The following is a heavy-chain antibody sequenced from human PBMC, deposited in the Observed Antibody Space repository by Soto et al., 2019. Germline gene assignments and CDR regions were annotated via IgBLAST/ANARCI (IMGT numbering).Heavy chain of an antibody. D-gene: IGHD3-22*01. CDR1: GFTFDDYG. Sequence: GGSLRLSCAASGFTFDDYGMSWVRQAPGKGLKKVSGINWNGGSTGYADSVKGRFTISRDNAKNSLYLQMNSLRAEDTALYYCARGHGTYYYDSSGYRDAFDIWGQGTMVTVS. CDR3: ARGHGTYYYDSSGYRDAFDI. CDR2: INWNGGST. V-gene: IGHV3-20*04. J-gene: IGHJ3*02.